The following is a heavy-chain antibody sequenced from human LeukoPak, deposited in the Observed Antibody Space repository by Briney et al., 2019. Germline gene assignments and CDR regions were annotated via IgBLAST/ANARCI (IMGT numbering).Heavy chain of an antibody. CDR3: AAMTTVTHVDY. CDR1: GFTFSDYY. Sequence: GGSLRLSCAASGFTFSDYYMSWIRQAPGKGLEWVSYISSGGSTIYYADSVKGRFTISRDNAKNSLYLQMNSLRAEDTAVYYCAAMTTVTHVDYWGQGTLVNVSS. V-gene: IGHV3-11*01. CDR2: ISSGGSTI. D-gene: IGHD4-17*01. J-gene: IGHJ4*02.